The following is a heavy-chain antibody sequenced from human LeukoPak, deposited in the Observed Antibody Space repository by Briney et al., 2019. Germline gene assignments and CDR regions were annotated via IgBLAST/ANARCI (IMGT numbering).Heavy chain of an antibody. CDR3: AREVGYYYFDY. CDR1: GFTFSRYW. V-gene: IGHV3-7*01. CDR2: IKEDGSEK. Sequence: PGGSLRLSCAASGFTFSRYWMSWVRQAPGKGLEWVANIKEDGSEKYYVDSVKGRFTISRDNAKNSLYLQMNSLRAEDTAVYYCAREVGYYYFDYWGQGTLVTVSS. D-gene: IGHD1-26*01. J-gene: IGHJ4*02.